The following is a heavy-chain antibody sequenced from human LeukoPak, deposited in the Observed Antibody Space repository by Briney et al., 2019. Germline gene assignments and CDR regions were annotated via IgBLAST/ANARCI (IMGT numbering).Heavy chain of an antibody. CDR1: GYTFTSYD. D-gene: IGHD3-22*01. V-gene: IGHV1-8*01. J-gene: IGHJ5*02. Sequence: ASVKVSCKASGYTFTSYDINWVRQATGQGLEWMGWMNPNSGNTGYAQKFQGSVTMTRNTSISTAYMELSSLRSEDTAVYYCARGYYYDSSGYYGSWGQGTLVTVSS. CDR3: ARGYYYDSSGYYGS. CDR2: MNPNSGNT.